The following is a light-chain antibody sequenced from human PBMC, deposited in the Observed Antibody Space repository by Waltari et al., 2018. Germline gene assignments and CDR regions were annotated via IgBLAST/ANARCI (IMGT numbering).Light chain of an antibody. CDR1: QSSTKKY. CDR3: QQYGSSIMYT. V-gene: IGKV3-20*01. J-gene: IGKJ2*01. CDR2: GAY. Sequence: VLTQSPGTLSLSPGETATLYCRAGQSSTKKYLAWYQQKPGQAPRLLIYGAYSRAAGIPDRFSGSGSGTDFTLTISRLEPEDSAVYYCQQYGSSIMYTFGQGTKLEIK.